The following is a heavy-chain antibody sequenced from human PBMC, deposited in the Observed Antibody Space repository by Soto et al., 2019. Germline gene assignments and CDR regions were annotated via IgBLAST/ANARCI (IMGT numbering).Heavy chain of an antibody. V-gene: IGHV5-10-1*01. D-gene: IGHD3-10*01. J-gene: IGHJ4*02. CDR2: IDLSDSYT. CDR1: GYTFTSYW. Sequence: PGESLKISCKGSGYTFTSYWISWVRQMPGKGLEWMARIDLSDSYTSYSPSFQGHISISTDKSIGTAYLQWSSLKASDTAMYYCARPYYGSGSPFDYWGQGTLVTVSS. CDR3: ARPYYGSGSPFDY.